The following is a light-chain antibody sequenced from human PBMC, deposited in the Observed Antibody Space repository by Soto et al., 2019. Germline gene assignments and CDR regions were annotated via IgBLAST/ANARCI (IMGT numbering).Light chain of an antibody. CDR2: EVT. CDR3: SSYTSSSTYV. J-gene: IGLJ1*01. CDR1: SSDVGGYNY. Sequence: QSALTQPASVSGSPGQSITISCTGTSSDVGGYNYVAWYQQRPGKAPKLMISEVTDRPSGVSNRFSGSKSGNTASLTISGLQAEDEADYYCSSYTSSSTYVFGPGTKLTVL. V-gene: IGLV2-14*01.